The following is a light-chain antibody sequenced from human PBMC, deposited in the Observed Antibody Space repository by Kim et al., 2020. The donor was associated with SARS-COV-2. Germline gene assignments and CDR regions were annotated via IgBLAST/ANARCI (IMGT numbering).Light chain of an antibody. Sequence: EIVMTQSPATLSVPLGERATLSCRASQRISSNLAWYQQKPGQAPRLLIFGASTRATGIPVRFSGSGSGTEFSLTISSLQSEDIAVYYCQQYNSWPPYTFGQGTKLEI. J-gene: IGKJ2*01. CDR2: GAS. CDR1: QRISSN. V-gene: IGKV3-15*01. CDR3: QQYNSWPPYT.